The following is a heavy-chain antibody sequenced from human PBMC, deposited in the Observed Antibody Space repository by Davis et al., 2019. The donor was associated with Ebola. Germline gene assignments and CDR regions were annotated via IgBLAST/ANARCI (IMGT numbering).Heavy chain of an antibody. D-gene: IGHD1-1*01. V-gene: IGHV3-48*04. J-gene: IGHJ6*02. CDR2: ISSSGSAI. CDR3: ARQGTGTGMDV. CDR1: GFTFSSYW. Sequence: GESLKISCAASGFTFSSYWMSWVRQAPGKGLEWVSYISSSGSAIYYADSVKGRFTISRDNAKNSLYLQMNSLRVEDTAVYYCARQGTGTGMDVWGQGTTVTVSS.